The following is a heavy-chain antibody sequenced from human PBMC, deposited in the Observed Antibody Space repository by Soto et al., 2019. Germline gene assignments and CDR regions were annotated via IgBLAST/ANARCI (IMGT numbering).Heavy chain of an antibody. CDR1: GYTFSNYA. D-gene: IGHD6-19*01. J-gene: IGHJ4*02. CDR3: ARDAQIPVPVVAPLGY. CDR2: ISTGNGAT. Sequence: ASVKVSCKTSGYTFSNYAMHWVRQAPGQRLEWMGWISTGNGATKYSQKFQGKVTITRDTSASTVYMEVNSLRSEDTAVYYCARDAQIPVPVVAPLGYWGQGTLVTVS. V-gene: IGHV1-3*04.